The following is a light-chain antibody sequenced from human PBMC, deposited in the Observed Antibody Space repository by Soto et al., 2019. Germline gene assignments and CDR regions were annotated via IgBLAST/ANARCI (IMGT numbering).Light chain of an antibody. Sequence: DIQMTQSPSSLPASVGDRVTITCRASQSIDTNLNWYQQKPGEAPKLLIYVASNLQSGVPSRFSGSESGTDFTLTISSLQPDDFATYYCQQSYSIPYTFGEGTKLEI. CDR3: QQSYSIPYT. V-gene: IGKV1-39*01. J-gene: IGKJ2*01. CDR2: VAS. CDR1: QSIDTN.